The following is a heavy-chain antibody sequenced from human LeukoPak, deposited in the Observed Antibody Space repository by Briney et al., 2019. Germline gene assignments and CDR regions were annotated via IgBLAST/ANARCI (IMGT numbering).Heavy chain of an antibody. CDR3: ARKYYYGSGRSSDY. Sequence: GGSLRLSCAASGFTFSSYRMNWVRQAPGKGLEWVANINRDGSEKYYVDSVKGRFTISRDNAKNSLYMQMNSLRAEDTAVYYCARKYYYGSGRSSDYWGQGTLVTVSS. J-gene: IGHJ4*02. V-gene: IGHV3-7*01. D-gene: IGHD3-10*01. CDR1: GFTFSSYR. CDR2: INRDGSEK.